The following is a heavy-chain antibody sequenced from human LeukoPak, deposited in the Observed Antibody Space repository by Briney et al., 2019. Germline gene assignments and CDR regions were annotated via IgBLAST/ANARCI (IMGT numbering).Heavy chain of an antibody. J-gene: IGHJ4*02. D-gene: IGHD1-26*01. CDR3: ARDYLGAGTVGATSGY. CDR2: IYYSGST. CDR1: GGSISSYY. V-gene: IGHV4-59*12. Sequence: SSETLSLTCTVSGGSISSYYWSWIRQPPGKGLEWIGYIYYSGSTNYNPSLKSRVTISVDTSKNQFSLKLSSVTAADTAVYYCARDYLGAGTVGATSGYWGQGTLVTVSS.